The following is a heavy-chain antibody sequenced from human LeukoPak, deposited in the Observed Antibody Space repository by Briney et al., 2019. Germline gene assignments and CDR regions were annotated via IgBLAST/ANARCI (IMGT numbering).Heavy chain of an antibody. J-gene: IGHJ4*02. CDR3: ARDYSTVTTFFDY. CDR2: ITGGSTTI. CDR1: GFTFRSYN. Sequence: GGSLRLSCAASGFTFRSYNMNWVRQAPGKGLEWVSYITGGSTTIYYADSVKGRFTISRDNAKNSLYLQMNSLRAEDTAVYYCARDYSTVTTFFDYWGQGTLVSVSS. V-gene: IGHV3-48*01. D-gene: IGHD4-17*01.